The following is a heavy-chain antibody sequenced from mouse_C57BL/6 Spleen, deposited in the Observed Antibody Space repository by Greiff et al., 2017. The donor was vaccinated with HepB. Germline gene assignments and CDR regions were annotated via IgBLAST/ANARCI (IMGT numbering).Heavy chain of an antibody. CDR3: ARGIYPYYFDY. CDR2: IDPSDSYT. V-gene: IGHV1-69*01. CDR1: GYTFTSYW. J-gene: IGHJ2*01. Sequence: QVQLQQPGAELVMPGASVKLSCKASGYTFTSYWMHWVKQRPGQGLEWIGEIDPSDSYTNYNQKFKGKSTLTVDKSSSTAYMQLSSLTSEDSAVYDCARGIYPYYFDYWGQGTTLTVSS.